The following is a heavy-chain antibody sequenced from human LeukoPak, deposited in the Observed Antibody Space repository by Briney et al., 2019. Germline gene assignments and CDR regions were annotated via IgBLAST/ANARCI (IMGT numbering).Heavy chain of an antibody. CDR1: GFTFSSYA. D-gene: IGHD4-17*01. V-gene: IGHV3-23*01. CDR3: AKDLPSTTVMFDY. J-gene: IGHJ4*02. Sequence: PGGSLRLSCAASGFTFSSYAMSWVRQAPGKGLEWVSTISGSGGSTYYADSVKGRFTISRDNSKNTLFLQMNSLRAEDTALYYCAKDLPSTTVMFDYWGQGTLVTVSS. CDR2: ISGSGGST.